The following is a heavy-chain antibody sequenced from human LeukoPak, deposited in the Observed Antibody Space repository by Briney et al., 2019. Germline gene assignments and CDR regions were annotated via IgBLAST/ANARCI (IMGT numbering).Heavy chain of an antibody. CDR2: PYYRSKWYN. D-gene: IGHD3-22*01. CDR3: AREATMIVVVTLFDY. Sequence: SQTLSLTCAISGDSVSSNSAAWNWIRQSPSRGLQWLGRPYYRSKWYNDYAVSVKSRITINPDTSKNQFSLQLNSVTPEDTAVYYCAREATMIVVVTLFDYWGQGTLVTVSS. J-gene: IGHJ4*02. CDR1: GDSVSSNSAA. V-gene: IGHV6-1*01.